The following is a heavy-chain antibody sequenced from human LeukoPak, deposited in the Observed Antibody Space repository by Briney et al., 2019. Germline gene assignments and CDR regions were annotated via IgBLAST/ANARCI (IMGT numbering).Heavy chain of an antibody. CDR1: GASISSYY. CDR2: IYTSGST. CDR3: AREREDIKLMLYAYYFDY. Sequence: SETLSLTCTVSGASISSYYWSWIRQPAGTGLEASGRIYTSGSTNYNPSLKSPVTMSVDTSKNQFSLKLSSMTAADTAVYYCAREREDIKLMLYAYYFDYWGQGTLVTVSS. V-gene: IGHV4-4*07. D-gene: IGHD2-8*01. J-gene: IGHJ4*02.